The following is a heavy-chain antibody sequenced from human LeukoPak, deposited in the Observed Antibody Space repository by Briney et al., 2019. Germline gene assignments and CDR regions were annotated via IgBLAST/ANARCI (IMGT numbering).Heavy chain of an antibody. V-gene: IGHV1-2*02. CDR3: ARTPVRFLERLYGMDV. Sequence: ASVKVSCKASGYTFTGYYMHWVRQAPGQGLEWMGWINPNSGGTNYAQKFQGRVTMTRDTSISTAYMELSRLRSDDTAVYYCARTPVRFLERLYGMDVWGQGTTVTVSS. D-gene: IGHD3-3*01. CDR1: GYTFTGYY. CDR2: INPNSGGT. J-gene: IGHJ6*02.